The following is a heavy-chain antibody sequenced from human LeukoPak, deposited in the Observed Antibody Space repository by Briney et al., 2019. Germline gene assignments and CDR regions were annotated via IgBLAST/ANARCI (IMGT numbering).Heavy chain of an antibody. D-gene: IGHD6-13*01. CDR3: ARDSAAAGPVDY. J-gene: IGHJ4*02. V-gene: IGHV3-21*01. CDR1: GFTFSSYS. CDR2: ISSSSSYI. Sequence: GGSLRLSCAASGFTFSSYSMNWVRQAPGKGLEWVSSISSSSSYIYYADSVKGRFIISRDNAKNPLYLQMNSLRAEDTAVYYCARDSAAAGPVDYWGQGTLVTVSS.